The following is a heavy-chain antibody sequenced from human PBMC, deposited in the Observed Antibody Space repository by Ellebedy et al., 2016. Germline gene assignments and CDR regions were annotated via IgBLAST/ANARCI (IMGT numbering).Heavy chain of an antibody. CDR3: ARERPDCSSTSCYEGGLAYYYYYGMDV. CDR1: GFTFSSYA. J-gene: IGHJ6*02. CDR2: ISYDGSNK. D-gene: IGHD2-2*01. Sequence: GESLKISXAASGFTFSSYAMHWVRQAPGKGLEWVAVISYDGSNKYYADSVKGRFTISRDNSKNTLYLQMNSLRAEDTAVYYCARERPDCSSTSCYEGGLAYYYYYGMDVWGQGTTVTVSS. V-gene: IGHV3-30-3*01.